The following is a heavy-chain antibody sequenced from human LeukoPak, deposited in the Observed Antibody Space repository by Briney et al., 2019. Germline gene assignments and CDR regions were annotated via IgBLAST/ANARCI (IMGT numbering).Heavy chain of an antibody. V-gene: IGHV3-21*05. Sequence: GGSLRLSCAASGFTLSSYSMNWVRQAPGKGPEWVSYISSSSSYIYYADSVKGRFTISRDNAKNSLYLQMNSLRAEDTAVYYCARGVGSSSPSFYYWGQGTLVTVSS. CDR1: GFTLSSYS. CDR2: ISSSSSYI. CDR3: ARGVGSSSPSFYY. D-gene: IGHD6-6*01. J-gene: IGHJ4*02.